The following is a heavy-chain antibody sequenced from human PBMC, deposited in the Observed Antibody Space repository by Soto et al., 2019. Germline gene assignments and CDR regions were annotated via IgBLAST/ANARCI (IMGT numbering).Heavy chain of an antibody. Sequence: GGSLRLSCAASGFTFSSYGMHWVRQAPGKGLEWVAVIWYDGSNKYYADSVKGRFTISRDNSKNTLYLQMNSLRAEDTAVYYCARDGRGRRGERRYYYYGMDVWGQGTTVTVSS. CDR3: ARDGRGRRGERRYYYYGMDV. V-gene: IGHV3-33*01. CDR2: IWYDGSNK. CDR1: GFTFSSYG. J-gene: IGHJ6*02. D-gene: IGHD3-16*01.